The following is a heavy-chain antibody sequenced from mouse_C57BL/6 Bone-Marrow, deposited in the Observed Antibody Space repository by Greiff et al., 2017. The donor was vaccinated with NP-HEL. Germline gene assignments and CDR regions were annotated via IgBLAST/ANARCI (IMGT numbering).Heavy chain of an antibody. Sequence: QVQLQQPGAELVKPGASVKLSCKASGYTFTSYWMHWVKQRPGQGLEWIGMIHPTSGSTNYNEKFKSKATLTVDKSSSTAYMQLSSLTSEDSAVYYCARSYYYGSSVGWFAYWGRGTRVTVSA. D-gene: IGHD1-1*01. V-gene: IGHV1-64*01. J-gene: IGHJ3*01. CDR2: IHPTSGST. CDR3: ARSYYYGSSVGWFAY. CDR1: GYTFTSYW.